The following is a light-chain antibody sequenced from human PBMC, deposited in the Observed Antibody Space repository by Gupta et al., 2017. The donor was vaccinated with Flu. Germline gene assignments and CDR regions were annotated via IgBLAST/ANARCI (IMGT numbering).Light chain of an antibody. CDR2: TAS. V-gene: IGKV1-33*01. CDR3: QQYDNLPLT. Sequence: DIQMTQSPSSLSASVGDRVTISCQASQDINNHLNWYQQKPGEAPKVLIYTASNSETGVPSRFSGSGSGTEFTLTISSLQPEDIATYFCQQYDNLPLTFGGGTKMEIK. J-gene: IGKJ4*01. CDR1: QDINNH.